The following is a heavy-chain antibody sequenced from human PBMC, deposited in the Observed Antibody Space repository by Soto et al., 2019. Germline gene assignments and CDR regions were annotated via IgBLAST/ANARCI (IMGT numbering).Heavy chain of an antibody. J-gene: IGHJ3*01. V-gene: IGHV4-30-4*01. CDR1: GGSISSGDYY. Sequence: QVQLQESGPGLVKPSQALSLTCTVSGGSISSGDYYWSWIRQPPGKGLEWIGYIYYSGSTYYNPSLKSRVTISVDTSKNQFSLKLSSVTAADTAVYYCARVQDNLIYGSGSRWAAFDLWGQGTMVTVSS. D-gene: IGHD3-10*01. CDR2: IYYSGST. CDR3: ARVQDNLIYGSGSRWAAFDL.